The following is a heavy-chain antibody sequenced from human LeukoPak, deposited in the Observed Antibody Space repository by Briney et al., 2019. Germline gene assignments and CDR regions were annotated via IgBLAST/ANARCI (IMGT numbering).Heavy chain of an antibody. J-gene: IGHJ4*02. CDR1: GGSISSYY. CDR2: IYYSGST. Sequence: PSETLSLTCTVSGGSISSYYWSWIRQPPGKGLEWTGYIYYSGSTNYNPSLKSRVTISVDTSKNQFSLKLSSVTAADTAVYYCARTGFLEWLSFDYWGQGTLVTVSS. V-gene: IGHV4-59*01. D-gene: IGHD3-3*01. CDR3: ARTGFLEWLSFDY.